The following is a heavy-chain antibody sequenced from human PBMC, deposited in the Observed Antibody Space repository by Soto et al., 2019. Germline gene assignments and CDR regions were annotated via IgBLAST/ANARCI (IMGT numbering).Heavy chain of an antibody. J-gene: IGHJ6*02. CDR1: GFTFSSYW. Sequence: GGSLRLSCAASGFTFSSYWMSWVRQAPGKGLEWVANIKQDGSEKYYVDSVKGRFTISRDNAKNSLYLQMNSLRAEDTAVYYCARDDYYDSSGYRYYYYGMDVWGQGTTVTVSS. CDR3: ARDDYYDSSGYRYYYYGMDV. V-gene: IGHV3-7*05. CDR2: IKQDGSEK. D-gene: IGHD3-22*01.